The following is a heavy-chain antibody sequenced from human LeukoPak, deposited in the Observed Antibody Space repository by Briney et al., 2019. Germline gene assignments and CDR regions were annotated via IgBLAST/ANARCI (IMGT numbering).Heavy chain of an antibody. Sequence: GASVKVSCKASGGTFSSYAISWVRQAPGQGLEWMGGIIPIFGTANYAQKFQGRVTITTDESTSTAYMELSSLRSEDTAVYYCARVHNLQYGDYYFDYWGQGTLVTVSS. D-gene: IGHD4-11*01. CDR3: ARVHNLQYGDYYFDY. J-gene: IGHJ4*02. V-gene: IGHV1-69*05. CDR1: GGTFSSYA. CDR2: IIPIFGTA.